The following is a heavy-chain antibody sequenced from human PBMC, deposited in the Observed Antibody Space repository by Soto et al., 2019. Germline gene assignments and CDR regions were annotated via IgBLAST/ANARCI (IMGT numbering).Heavy chain of an antibody. J-gene: IGHJ6*02. D-gene: IGHD4-4*01. V-gene: IGHV4-4*07. Sequence: PSETLSLTCTVSGGSISSYYWSWIRQPAGKGLEWIGRIYTSGSTNYNPSLKSRVTMSVDTSKNQFSLKLSSVTAADTAVYYCARDLDYRVSYYYDMDVWGQGTTVTVSS. CDR2: IYTSGST. CDR3: ARDLDYRVSYYYDMDV. CDR1: GGSISSYY.